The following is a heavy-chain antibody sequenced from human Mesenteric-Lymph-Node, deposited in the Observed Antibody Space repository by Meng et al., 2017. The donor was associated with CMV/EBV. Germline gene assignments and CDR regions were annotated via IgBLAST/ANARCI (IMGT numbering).Heavy chain of an antibody. V-gene: IGHV3-30*02. Sequence: GESLKISCAASGFTFSSYAMHWVRQAPGKGLEWVTIIGNDGSDAYYVDSVKGRFTISRDNSKNTLYLQMNSLRAEDTAVYYCAKKYREALDVWGQGTTVTVSS. J-gene: IGHJ6*02. CDR1: GFTFSSYA. CDR3: AKKYREALDV. CDR2: IGNDGSDA. D-gene: IGHD5-18*01.